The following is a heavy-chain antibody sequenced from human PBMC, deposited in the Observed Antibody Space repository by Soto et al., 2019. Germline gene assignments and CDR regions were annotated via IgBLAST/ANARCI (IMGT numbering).Heavy chain of an antibody. CDR3: ATHGLGVSSPPYFDS. Sequence: QLVQSGSEVKKPGSSVKVSCQASGGTFSGYVVTWVRQAPGQGLEGMGAFVPLFGTTNYAQRFSGRITITAEESTSTAYMELRTLRSDDTAVYYCATHGLGVSSPPYFDSWGQGTLGTVSS. V-gene: IGHV1-69*01. D-gene: IGHD3-16*01. J-gene: IGHJ4*02. CDR1: GGTFSGYV. CDR2: FVPLFGTT.